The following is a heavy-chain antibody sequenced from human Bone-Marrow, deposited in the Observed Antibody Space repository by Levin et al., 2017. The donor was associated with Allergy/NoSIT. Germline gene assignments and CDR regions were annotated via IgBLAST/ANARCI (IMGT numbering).Heavy chain of an antibody. CDR1: GDTVSSISAA. CDR3: ARLGGGDDY. CDR2: TYYRSKWYN. J-gene: IGHJ4*02. D-gene: IGHD3-10*01. V-gene: IGHV6-1*01. Sequence: SCAISGDTVSSISAAWNWIRQSPSRGLEWLGRTYYRSKWYNEYALSVKSRITIDPDTSKNQFSLQLNSVTPEDTAVYYCARLGGGDDYWGQGTLVTVSS.